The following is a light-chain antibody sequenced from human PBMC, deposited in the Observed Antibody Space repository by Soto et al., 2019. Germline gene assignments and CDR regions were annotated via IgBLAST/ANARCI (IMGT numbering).Light chain of an antibody. Sequence: AIQMTKSPSSLSASVGDRVTITCRASQGIRNDLGWYQQKPGKAPKLLIYAASSLQSGVPSRFSGSGSGTDFTLTISILQPEDFAAYYCLLEYKHPRRFGQGTKVDIK. CDR1: QGIRND. CDR2: AAS. CDR3: LLEYKHPRR. V-gene: IGKV1-6*01. J-gene: IGKJ1*01.